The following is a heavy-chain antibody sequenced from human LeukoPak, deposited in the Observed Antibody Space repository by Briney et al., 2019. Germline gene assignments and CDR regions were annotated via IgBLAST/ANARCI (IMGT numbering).Heavy chain of an antibody. J-gene: IGHJ4*02. CDR1: GFTFSSYV. CDR2: ISGSGGST. Sequence: GGSLRLSCAASGFTFSSYVMNWGRQAPGKGLEWVSVISGSGGSTYYADSVRGRFTISRDNSKNTLDLQMNSLRAEDMAVYYCAKHSYSDRSSYYSHFDYWGQGTLVTVSS. D-gene: IGHD3-22*01. V-gene: IGHV3-23*01. CDR3: AKHSYSDRSSYYSHFDY.